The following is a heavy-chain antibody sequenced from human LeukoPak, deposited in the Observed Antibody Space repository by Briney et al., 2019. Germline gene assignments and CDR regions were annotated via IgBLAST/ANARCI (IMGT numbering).Heavy chain of an antibody. CDR1: GFTFSSYG. CDR2: ISYDGSNK. J-gene: IGHJ4*02. D-gene: IGHD6-19*01. CDR3: AKVTYRAAVAWYGDYFDY. Sequence: GGSLRLSCAASGFTFSSYGMHWVRQAPGKGLEWVAVISYDGSNKYYADSVKGRFTISRDNSKNTLYLQMNSLRAEDTAVYYCAKVTYRAAVAWYGDYFDYWGQGTLVTVSS. V-gene: IGHV3-30*18.